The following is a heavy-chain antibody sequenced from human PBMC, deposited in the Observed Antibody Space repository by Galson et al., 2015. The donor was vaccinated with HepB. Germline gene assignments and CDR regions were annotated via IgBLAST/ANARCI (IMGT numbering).Heavy chain of an antibody. V-gene: IGHV4-30-2*01. J-gene: IGHJ6*02. Sequence: TLSLTCAVSGGSISSGGYSWSWIRQPPGKGLEWIGYIYHSGSTYYNPSLKSRVTISVDRSKNQFSLKLSSVTAADTAVYYCARGGDCTNGVCYTDYYYYGMDVWGQGTTVTVSS. D-gene: IGHD2-8*01. CDR1: GGSISSGGYS. CDR3: ARGGDCTNGVCYTDYYYYGMDV. CDR2: IYHSGST.